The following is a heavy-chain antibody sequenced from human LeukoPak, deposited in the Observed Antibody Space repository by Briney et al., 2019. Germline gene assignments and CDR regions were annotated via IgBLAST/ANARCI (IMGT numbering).Heavy chain of an antibody. Sequence: SETLSLTCTVSGGSISSYYWSWIRQPPGKGLEWIGYIYYNGITYYNPPLKSRVTISVDTSKNQFSLKLTSVTAADTAVYYCARVIENTCGAFDIWGQGTMVTVSS. D-gene: IGHD2/OR15-2a*01. J-gene: IGHJ3*02. CDR3: ARVIENTCGAFDI. CDR1: GGSISSYY. V-gene: IGHV4-59*01. CDR2: IYYNGIT.